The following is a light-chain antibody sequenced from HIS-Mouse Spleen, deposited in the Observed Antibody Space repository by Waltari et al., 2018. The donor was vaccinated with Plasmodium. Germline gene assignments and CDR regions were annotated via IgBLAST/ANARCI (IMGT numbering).Light chain of an antibody. Sequence: QSALTQPRSVSGSPGPSVTTFCTGTSSDVGGYNYVSWYQQHPGKAPKLMIYDVSKRPAGVPDRFSGSKSGNTASLTISGLQAEDEADYYCCSYAGSYTYVFGTGTKVTVL. CDR1: SSDVGGYNY. CDR2: DVS. CDR3: CSYAGSYTYV. V-gene: IGLV2-11*01. J-gene: IGLJ1*01.